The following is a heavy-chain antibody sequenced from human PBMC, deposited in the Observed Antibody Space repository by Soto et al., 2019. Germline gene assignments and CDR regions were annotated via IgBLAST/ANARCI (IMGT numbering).Heavy chain of an antibody. CDR3: GKILVRATGHTEADS. CDR1: GGSVYSNGHY. V-gene: IGHV4-39*01. D-gene: IGHD2-15*01. J-gene: IGHJ4*02. CDR2: IDNNGVT. Sequence: SETLSLTCIVSGGSVYSNGHYWGWIRQPPGKGLEWIGSIDNNGVTNYNSSLKSRVTISRDTSKNQFSLRLTSVTAADTAVYYCGKILVRATGHTEADSWGPGTLVTVSS.